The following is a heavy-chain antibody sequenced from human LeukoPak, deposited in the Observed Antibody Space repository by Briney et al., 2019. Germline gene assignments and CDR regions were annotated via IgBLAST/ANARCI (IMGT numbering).Heavy chain of an antibody. J-gene: IGHJ4*02. D-gene: IGHD3-22*01. CDR3: TPEHSGDYYDSSGYYHTLGY. Sequence: GGSLRLSCAASGFTFSSYAMSWVRQAPGKGLEWVSAISGSGGSTYYADSVKGRFTISRDDSKNTLYLQMNSLKTEDTAVYYCTPEHSGDYYDSSGYYHTLGYWGQGTLVTVSS. CDR1: GFTFSSYA. CDR2: ISGSGGST. V-gene: IGHV3-23*01.